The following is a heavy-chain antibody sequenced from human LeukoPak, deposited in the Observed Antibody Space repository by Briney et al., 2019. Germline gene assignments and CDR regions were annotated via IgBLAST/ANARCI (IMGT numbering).Heavy chain of an antibody. CDR1: GYSISSGYY. CDR2: IDHSGST. D-gene: IGHD5-18*01. V-gene: IGHV4-38-2*02. J-gene: IGHJ6*03. Sequence: PSETLSLTCTVSGYSISSGYYWGWIRQPPGKGLEWTGSIDHSGSTYYNPSLKSRITISVDTSKNQFSLKLSSVTAADTAVYYCAKDGKYSYGLYYYYYMDVWGKGTTVTVSS. CDR3: AKDGKYSYGLYYYYYMDV.